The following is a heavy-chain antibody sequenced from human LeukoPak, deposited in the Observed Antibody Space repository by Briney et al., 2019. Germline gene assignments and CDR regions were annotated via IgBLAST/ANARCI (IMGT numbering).Heavy chain of an antibody. CDR3: AKDRGGYSYAFDY. J-gene: IGHJ4*02. V-gene: IGHV3-33*06. D-gene: IGHD5-18*01. CDR2: IWYDGSNK. CDR1: GFTFSSYG. Sequence: GGSLRLSCAASGFTFSSYGMHWVRQAPGKGLEWVAVIWYDGSNKYYADSVKGRFTISRDNSKNTLYLQMNSLRAEDTAVHSCAKDRGGYSYAFDYWGQGTLVTVSS.